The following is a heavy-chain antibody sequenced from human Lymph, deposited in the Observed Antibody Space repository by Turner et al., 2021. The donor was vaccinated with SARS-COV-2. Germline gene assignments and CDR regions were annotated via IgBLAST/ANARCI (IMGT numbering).Heavy chain of an antibody. CDR3: ATDRSSGWPHYYYYTMDV. V-gene: IGHV1-24*01. CDR1: GYTLTDLS. CDR2: FDPEDGKT. J-gene: IGHJ6*02. Sequence: QVQLVQSGAEVKKPGASVKVSCKVSGYTLTDLSMHWVRQAPGKGLEWMGGFDPEDGKTIYAQKFQGRVTMTEDTSTDTAYMELSSLRSEDTAVYYCATDRSSGWPHYYYYTMDVWGQGTTVTVSS. D-gene: IGHD6-19*01.